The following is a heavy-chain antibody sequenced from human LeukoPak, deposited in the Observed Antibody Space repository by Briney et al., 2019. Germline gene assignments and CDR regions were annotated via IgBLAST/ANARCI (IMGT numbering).Heavy chain of an antibody. D-gene: IGHD3-3*01. Sequence: GGSLRLSCAASGFTVSNNFMTWVRQTPGKGLEWLSVIYDDGRTFYADSVKDRFTISRDNSNNMLYLQMNSLRAEDTAVYFCARTHIPQYDFWTASIWGQGTLVAVSS. CDR3: ARTHIPQYDFWTASI. CDR2: IYDDGRT. J-gene: IGHJ4*02. V-gene: IGHV3-66*01. CDR1: GFTVSNNF.